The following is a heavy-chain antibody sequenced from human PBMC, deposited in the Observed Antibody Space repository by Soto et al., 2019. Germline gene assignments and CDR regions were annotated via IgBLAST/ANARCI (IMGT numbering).Heavy chain of an antibody. Sequence: EVQLVESGGGLVQPGGSLRLSCAASGFFFPTYWMSWVRQAPGKGLEWVADINQDGSEKYHVDSVKGRFTISRDNPKNSLYLPMNSLRAEDTAIYYCTRGGDYGGRQDAFDIWGQGTMVTVSS. V-gene: IGHV3-7*03. CDR1: GFFFPTYW. J-gene: IGHJ3*02. CDR2: INQDGSEK. CDR3: TRGGDYGGRQDAFDI. D-gene: IGHD4-17*01.